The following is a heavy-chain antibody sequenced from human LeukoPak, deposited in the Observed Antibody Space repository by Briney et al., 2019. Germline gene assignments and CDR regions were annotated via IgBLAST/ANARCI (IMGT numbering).Heavy chain of an antibody. V-gene: IGHV4-59*02. CDR1: GGSVNGYY. CDR2: IYYSGST. CDR3: ARADYYYGMDV. J-gene: IGHJ6*02. Sequence: SETLSLTCTVAGGSVNGYYWSWIRQPPGKGLEWIGYIYYSGSTNYNPSLKSRVTISVDTSKNQFSLKLSSVTAADTAVYYCARADYYYGMDVWGQGTTVTVSS.